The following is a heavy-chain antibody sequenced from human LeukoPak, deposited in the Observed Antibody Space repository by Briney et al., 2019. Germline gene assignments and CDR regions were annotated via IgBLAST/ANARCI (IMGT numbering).Heavy chain of an antibody. CDR2: IWYDGSNK. Sequence: GGSLRLSCAASGFTFSSYGMHRVRQAPGKGLEWVAVIWYDGSNKYYADSVKGRFTISRDNSKNTLYLQMNSLRAEDTAVYYCARVRYCSSTSCYFSYYYYGMDVWGQGTTVTVSS. V-gene: IGHV3-33*01. CDR3: ARVRYCSSTSCYFSYYYYGMDV. J-gene: IGHJ6*02. CDR1: GFTFSSYG. D-gene: IGHD2-2*01.